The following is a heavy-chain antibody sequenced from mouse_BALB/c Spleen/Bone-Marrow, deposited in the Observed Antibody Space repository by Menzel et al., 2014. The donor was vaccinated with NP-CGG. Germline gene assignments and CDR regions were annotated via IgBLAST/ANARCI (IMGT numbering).Heavy chain of an antibody. D-gene: IGHD1-1*01. Sequence: DVMLVESGGGLVKPGGSLKLSCAASGFTFSDYYMYWVRQTPEKRLEWVATISDGGSYTYYPDSVKGRFTISRDNAKNNLYLQMSSLKSEDTARYYCARGSSYFDYWGQGTTLTVSS. J-gene: IGHJ2*01. CDR3: ARGSSYFDY. V-gene: IGHV5-4*02. CDR1: GFTFSDYY. CDR2: ISDGGSYT.